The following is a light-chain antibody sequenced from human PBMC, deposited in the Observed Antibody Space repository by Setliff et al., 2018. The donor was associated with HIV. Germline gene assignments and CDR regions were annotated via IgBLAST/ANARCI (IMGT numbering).Light chain of an antibody. J-gene: IGLJ1*01. CDR3: SSYTSSGTLV. CDR2: DVS. Sequence: QSALTQPASVSGSPGQSITISCTGTSSDIGAYNYVSWYQRHPGKAPKLMIYDVSSRPSGVSNRFSGSKSGNTASLTISGLQAEDEADYYCSSYTSSGTLVFGTGTKVTVL. CDR1: SSDIGAYNY. V-gene: IGLV2-14*01.